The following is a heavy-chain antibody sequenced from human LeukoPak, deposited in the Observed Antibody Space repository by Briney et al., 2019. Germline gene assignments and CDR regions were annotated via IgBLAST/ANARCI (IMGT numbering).Heavy chain of an antibody. CDR3: ARPEQGSSAPRSWFDP. D-gene: IGHD2-2*01. CDR1: GYTFTGYY. J-gene: IGHJ5*02. CDR2: INPNSGGT. Sequence: ASVKVSCKASGYTFTGYYMHWVRQAPGQGLEWMGWINPNSGGTNYAQKSQGRVTMTRDTSISTAYMELSRLRSDDTAVYYCARPEQGSSAPRSWFDPWGQGTLVTVSS. V-gene: IGHV1-2*02.